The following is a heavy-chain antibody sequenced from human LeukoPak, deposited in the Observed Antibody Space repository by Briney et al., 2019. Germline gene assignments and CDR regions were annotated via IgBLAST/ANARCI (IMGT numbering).Heavy chain of an antibody. J-gene: IGHJ6*02. V-gene: IGHV3-23*01. CDR3: AKGYCSSTSCYFHYYGMDV. Sequence: QSGGSLRLSCAASGFTFITYSMNWVRQAPGKGLEWVSAISGGGGSTYYADSVKGRFTISRDNSKNTLYLQMNSLRAEDTAVYYCAKGYCSSTSCYFHYYGMDVWGQGTTVTVSS. D-gene: IGHD2-2*01. CDR2: ISGGGGST. CDR1: GFTFITYS.